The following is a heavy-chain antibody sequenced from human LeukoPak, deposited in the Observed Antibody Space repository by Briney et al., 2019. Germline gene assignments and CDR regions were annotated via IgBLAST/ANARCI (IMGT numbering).Heavy chain of an antibody. CDR2: ISGRSSTI. J-gene: IGHJ4*02. CDR3: ARDRLKRGSYYFDY. Sequence: GGSLRLSCAASAFTFSDYSMNWVRQAPGKGLEWVSYISGRSSTIYYADSVKGRFTISRDNAKNSMYLQTNSLRAEDTAVYYCARDRLKRGSYYFDYWGQGTLVTVSS. CDR1: AFTFSDYS. D-gene: IGHD1-26*01. V-gene: IGHV3-48*01.